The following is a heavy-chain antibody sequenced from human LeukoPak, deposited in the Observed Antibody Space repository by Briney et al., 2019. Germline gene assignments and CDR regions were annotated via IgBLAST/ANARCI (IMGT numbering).Heavy chain of an antibody. J-gene: IGHJ2*01. CDR3: SRLRSNYYDRSCYYYAAMAWYFDL. V-gene: IGHV4-30-4*01. CDR2: IYYSGST. Sequence: PSQTLSLTCTVSGASIISGAYYWSWLREPPGKGLEWIGYIYYSGSTYYNPSLKSRVTISVDTSKNQFSLKLSSVTAADTAVYYFSRLRSNYYDRSCYYYAAMAWYFDLWGRGTLVTVSS. CDR1: GASIISGAYY. D-gene: IGHD3-22*01.